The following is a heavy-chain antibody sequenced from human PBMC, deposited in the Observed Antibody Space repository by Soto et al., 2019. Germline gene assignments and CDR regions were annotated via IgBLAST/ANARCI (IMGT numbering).Heavy chain of an antibody. CDR1: GDSISSYY. CDR3: ARVGYYDGSGRYNWFDP. CDR2: IYYSGST. Sequence: QVQLEESGPGLVKPSETLSLTCTFSGDSISSYYWSWIRQPPGKGLEWIGYIYYSGSTNYNPSLKSRVTISVDTSKNPFSLKMSSVTAADTAVYYCARVGYYDGSGRYNWFDPWGQGTLVTVSS. J-gene: IGHJ5*02. D-gene: IGHD3-10*01. V-gene: IGHV4-59*01.